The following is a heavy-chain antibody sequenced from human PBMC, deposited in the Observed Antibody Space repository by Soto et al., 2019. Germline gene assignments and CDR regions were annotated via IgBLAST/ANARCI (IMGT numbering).Heavy chain of an antibody. D-gene: IGHD3-9*01. V-gene: IGHV3-74*01. J-gene: IGHJ4*02. CDR3: AREHGDILTGHHFDY. Sequence: GGSLRLSCAASGFTFSSYWMHWVRQAPGKGLVWVSRINSDGSSTSYADSVKGRFTISRDNAKNTLYLQMNSLRAEDTAVYYCAREHGDILTGHHFDYWGQGTLVTVSS. CDR1: GFTFSSYW. CDR2: INSDGSST.